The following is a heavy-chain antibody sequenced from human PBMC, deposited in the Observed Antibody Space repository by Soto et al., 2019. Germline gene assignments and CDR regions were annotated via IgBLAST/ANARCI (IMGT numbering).Heavy chain of an antibody. V-gene: IGHV4-34*01. J-gene: IGHJ4*02. Sequence: SETLSLTCAVYGGSFSGYYWSWIRQPPGKGLEWIGEINHSGSTNYNPSLKSRVTISVDTSKNQFSLKLSSVTAADTAVYYCARERIYGDYIFDYWGQGTMVT. D-gene: IGHD4-17*01. CDR1: GGSFSGYY. CDR3: ARERIYGDYIFDY. CDR2: INHSGST.